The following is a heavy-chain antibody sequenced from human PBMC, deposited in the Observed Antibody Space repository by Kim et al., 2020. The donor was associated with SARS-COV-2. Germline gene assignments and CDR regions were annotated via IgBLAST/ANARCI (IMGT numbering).Heavy chain of an antibody. CDR3: ANVRIVGDSRWVFDS. Sequence: SVKGRLTVSRDNTKNMLYLQMKRMKAENTAIYYCANVRIVGDSRWVFDSWGQGTLVTVSS. D-gene: IGHD1-26*01. J-gene: IGHJ4*02. V-gene: IGHV3-23*01.